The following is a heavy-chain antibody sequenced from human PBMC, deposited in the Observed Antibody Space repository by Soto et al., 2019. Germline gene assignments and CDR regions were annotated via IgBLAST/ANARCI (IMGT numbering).Heavy chain of an antibody. V-gene: IGHV4-61*08. CDR1: GGSVYTGGYY. J-gene: IGHJ5*02. CDR2: IYYSGST. D-gene: IGHD2-15*01. CDR3: VREVAVAATRWFDP. Sequence: QVQLQESGPGLVQPSETLSLTCTVSGGSVYTGGYYWSWIRQPPGKGLEWIGFIYYSGSTNYSPSLKSRATISMDTSKNHFSLKLRSVTAADTALYYCVREVAVAATRWFDPWGQGTLVTVSS.